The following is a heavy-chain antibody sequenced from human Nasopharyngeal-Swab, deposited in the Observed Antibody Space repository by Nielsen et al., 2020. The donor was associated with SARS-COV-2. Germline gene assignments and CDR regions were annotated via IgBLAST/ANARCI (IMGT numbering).Heavy chain of an antibody. D-gene: IGHD6-13*01. CDR3: VTNSSKTINYYYYMDV. J-gene: IGHJ6*03. Sequence: WVRQAPGQGLEWMGGIIPIFGTANYAQKFQGRVTITADESTSTAYMELSSLRSEDTAVYYCVTNSSKTINYYYYMDVWGKGTTVTVSS. V-gene: IGHV1-69*01. CDR2: IIPIFGTA.